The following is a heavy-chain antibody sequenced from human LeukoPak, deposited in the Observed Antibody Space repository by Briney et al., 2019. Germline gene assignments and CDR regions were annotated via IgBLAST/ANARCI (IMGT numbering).Heavy chain of an antibody. V-gene: IGHV3-66*01. D-gene: IGHD4-11*01. CDR1: GFTVSSNS. J-gene: IGHJ4*02. CDR3: ASEGTV. Sequence: GGSLRLSCAASGFTVSSNSMSWVRRAPGKGLEWVSIIYSGGSTYNADSVKGRFTISRDNSKNTLYLQMNSLRAEDTAVYYCASEGTVRGQGTLVTVSS. CDR2: IYSGGST.